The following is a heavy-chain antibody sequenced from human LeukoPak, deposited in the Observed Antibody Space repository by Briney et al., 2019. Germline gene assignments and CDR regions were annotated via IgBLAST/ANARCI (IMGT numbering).Heavy chain of an antibody. Sequence: ASVKVSCKASGYTFTGYYMHWVRQAPGQGLEWMGWINPNSGGTNYAQKFQGRVTMTRDTSISTAYMELSRLRSDDTAVYYCARSHHPRHRYSYCYIIWGQGTLVTVSS. J-gene: IGHJ4*02. CDR1: GYTFTGYY. CDR3: ARSHHPRHRYSYCYII. D-gene: IGHD5-18*01. CDR2: INPNSGGT. V-gene: IGHV1-2*02.